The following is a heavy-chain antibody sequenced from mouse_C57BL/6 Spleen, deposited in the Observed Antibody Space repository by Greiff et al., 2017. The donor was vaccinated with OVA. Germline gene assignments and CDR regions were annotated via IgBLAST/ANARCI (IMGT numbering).Heavy chain of an antibody. CDR2: IYPGDGDT. D-gene: IGHD2-5*01. V-gene: IGHV1-82*01. CDR1: GYAFSSSW. CDR3: ANSNWDY. J-gene: IGHJ2*01. Sequence: QVQLQQSGPELVKPGASVTISCKASGYAFSSSWMNWVKQRPGKGLEWIGRIYPGDGDTNYNGKFKGKATLTADKSSSTAYMQLSSLTSEDSAVYFCANSNWDYWGQGTTLTVSS.